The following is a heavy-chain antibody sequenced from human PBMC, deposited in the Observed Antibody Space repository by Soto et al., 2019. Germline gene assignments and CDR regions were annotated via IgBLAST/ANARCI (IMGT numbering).Heavy chain of an antibody. J-gene: IGHJ4*02. V-gene: IGHV4-39*01. CDR3: GAQDYGAKWYYFET. CDR1: SGSISSSSSY. Sequence: QLQLQESGPGLVKPSETLSLTCTVSSGSISSSSSYWGWIRQPPGKGLEWIGSIYYSGNTYYNPSLKHRVTISMDSPKTQFSLKLTKVPTADTAVYYCGAQDYGAKWYYFETWGQGTLVTVSS. CDR2: IYYSGNT. D-gene: IGHD4-17*01.